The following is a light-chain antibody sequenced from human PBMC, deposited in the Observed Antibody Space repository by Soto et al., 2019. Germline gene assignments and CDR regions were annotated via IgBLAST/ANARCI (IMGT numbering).Light chain of an antibody. CDR1: QSVTNNY. CDR3: QYYGSSPRT. CDR2: GAS. J-gene: IGKJ1*01. V-gene: IGKV3-20*01. Sequence: EIVLTQSPGTLSLSPGERATLSCRASQSVTNNYLAWYQQKPGQAPRLLMYGASSRATDVPDRFSGSGSGTDFTLTISRLEPEDFAVYYCQYYGSSPRTVGQGTKV.